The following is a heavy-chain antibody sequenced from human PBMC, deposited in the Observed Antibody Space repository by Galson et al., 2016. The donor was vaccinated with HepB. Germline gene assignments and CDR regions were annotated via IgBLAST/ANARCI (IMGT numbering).Heavy chain of an antibody. V-gene: IGHV3-72*01. CDR3: ASDFYDGSCHYLDY. J-gene: IGHJ4*02. Sequence: SLRLSCAASGFTFSDHYIDWVRQAPGKGLEWVGRSKDKAHSYTTEYAAPVKGRFAISRDESENALYLQMNSLKTDDTAVYYCASDFYDGSCHYLDYWGRGTLVTVSS. CDR1: GFTFSDHY. CDR2: SKDKAHSYTT. D-gene: IGHD2/OR15-2a*01.